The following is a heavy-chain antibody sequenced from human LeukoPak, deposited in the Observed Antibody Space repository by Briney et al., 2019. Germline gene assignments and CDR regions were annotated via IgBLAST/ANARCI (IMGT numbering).Heavy chain of an antibody. CDR1: GGSISSGGYY. Sequence: SETLSLTCTVSGGSISSGGYYWSWIRQHPGKGLEWIGYIYYSGSTYYNPSLKSRVTISVDTSKNQFSLKLSSVTAADTAVYYCARDLPDDSSGECGMDVWAKGPRSPSP. CDR3: ARDLPDDSSGECGMDV. CDR2: IYYSGST. J-gene: IGHJ6*02. V-gene: IGHV4-31*03. D-gene: IGHD3-22*01.